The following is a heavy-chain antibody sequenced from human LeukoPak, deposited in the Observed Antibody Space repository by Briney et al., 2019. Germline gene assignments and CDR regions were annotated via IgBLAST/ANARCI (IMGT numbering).Heavy chain of an antibody. CDR1: GFTFSTYG. CDR2: IWYDGTNK. V-gene: IGHV3-33*01. Sequence: PGGSLRLSCAASGFTFSTYGMHWVRQAPGKGPEWVAVIWYDGTNKYYADSVKGRFTISRDNSKNTLYLQMNSLRAEDTAIYYCARGSGSYGRLDYWGQGTLVTVSS. CDR3: ARGSGSYGRLDY. J-gene: IGHJ4*02. D-gene: IGHD1-26*01.